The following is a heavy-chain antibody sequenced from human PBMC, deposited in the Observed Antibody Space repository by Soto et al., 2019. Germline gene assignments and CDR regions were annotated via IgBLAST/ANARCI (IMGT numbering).Heavy chain of an antibody. CDR2: IYYSGST. Sequence: QVQLQESGPGLVKPSETLSLTCTVSGGSVSSGSYYWSWIRQPPGKGLEWIGYIYYSGSTNYNPSLKSRVTISVDTSNKQFSLKLSSVTAADTAVYYCARDPRRRPGTLYYYGLDVWGQGTTVTVSS. CDR1: GGSVSSGSYY. J-gene: IGHJ6*02. D-gene: IGHD6-13*01. V-gene: IGHV4-61*01. CDR3: ARDPRRRPGTLYYYGLDV.